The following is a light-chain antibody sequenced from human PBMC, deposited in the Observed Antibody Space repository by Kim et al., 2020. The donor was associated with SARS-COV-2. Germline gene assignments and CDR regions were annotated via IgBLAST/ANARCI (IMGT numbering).Light chain of an antibody. Sequence: LSPGERATLSCRASQTLSAPFLAWYQHKPGQGPRLLIYGSSTRATGIPDRFSGSASGTDFTLTISRLEPEDFAVYYCHQYGTSPYTFGQGTKLEIK. V-gene: IGKV3-20*01. CDR1: QTLSAPF. CDR2: GSS. J-gene: IGKJ2*01. CDR3: HQYGTSPYT.